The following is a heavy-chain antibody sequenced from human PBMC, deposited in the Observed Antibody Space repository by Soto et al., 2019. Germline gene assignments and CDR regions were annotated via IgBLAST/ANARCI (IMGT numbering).Heavy chain of an antibody. CDR3: ARSGSGSYSFDWFDP. Sequence: ESGGGVVQPGRSLRLSCAASGFTFSSYAMHWVRQAPGKGLEWVAVISYDGSNKYYADSVKGRFTISRDNSKNTLYLQMNSLRAEDTAVYYCARSGSGSYSFDWFDPWGQGTLVTVSS. D-gene: IGHD3-10*01. V-gene: IGHV3-30-3*01. CDR2: ISYDGSNK. J-gene: IGHJ5*02. CDR1: GFTFSSYA.